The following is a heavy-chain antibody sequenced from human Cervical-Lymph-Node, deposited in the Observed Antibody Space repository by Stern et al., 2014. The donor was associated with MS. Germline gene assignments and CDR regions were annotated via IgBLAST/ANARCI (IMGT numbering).Heavy chain of an antibody. CDR2: IYHTGST. CDR1: GGSISSGDYY. Sequence: EQLVESGPGLVKPSQTLSLTCTVSGGSISSGDYYWSWIRQPPGKDLEWIGYIYHTGSTYYNPSLQSRVTLSVDTSKNQFSLKLRSVTAADTAVYYCARVGIVIVLGGDHYVMDVWGQGTTVTVSS. CDR3: ARVGIVIVLGGDHYVMDV. J-gene: IGHJ6*02. D-gene: IGHD2/OR15-2a*01. V-gene: IGHV4-30-4*01.